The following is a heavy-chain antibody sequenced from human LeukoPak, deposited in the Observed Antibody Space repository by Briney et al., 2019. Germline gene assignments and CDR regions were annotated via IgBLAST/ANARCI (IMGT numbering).Heavy chain of an antibody. CDR3: ARYDYYGSWSYYFDY. CDR1: GFTFSSYS. D-gene: IGHD3-10*01. Sequence: AGTLTLSCAASGFTFSSYSMNWVRQAPGKGLDWVSSSCSSSSYIYYADSVKRRFTISRDNAKSSLYLQMNSLRDEDTAVYYCARYDYYGSWSYYFDYWGQGTLLTVSS. V-gene: IGHV3-21*01. J-gene: IGHJ4*02. CDR2: SCSSSSYI.